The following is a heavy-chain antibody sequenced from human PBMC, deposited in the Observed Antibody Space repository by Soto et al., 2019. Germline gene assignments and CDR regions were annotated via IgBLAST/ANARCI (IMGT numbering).Heavy chain of an antibody. CDR1: GGTFGSHG. CDR3: ARGAMANFDY. Sequence: SVKVSCKASGGTFGSHGIAWVRQAPGQELEWMGGFIAMLGTPTYAKKVQGRATITADESLTSSYLELRSLRSEDTAVYFCARGAMANFDYWGQGTVVTVSS. V-gene: IGHV1-69*01. D-gene: IGHD5-18*01. CDR2: FIAMLGTP. J-gene: IGHJ4*02.